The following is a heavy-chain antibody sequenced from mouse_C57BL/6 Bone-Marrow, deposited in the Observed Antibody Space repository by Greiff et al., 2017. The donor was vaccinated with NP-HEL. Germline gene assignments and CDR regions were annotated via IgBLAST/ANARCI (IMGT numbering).Heavy chain of an antibody. V-gene: IGHV5-6*02. D-gene: IGHD1-1*01. CDR2: ISSGSSYP. CDR1: GFTFSSYG. J-gene: IGHJ2*01. CDR3: ARPYSSSYYFDY. Sequence: EVKLVDSGGDLVKPGGSLKLSCAASGFTFSSYGMSWVRQTPDKRLEWVANISSGSSYPSSPDTVKGRFTISRDNAKNTLYLQMSSLKSEDTAMYYCARPYSSSYYFDYWGQGTTLTVSS.